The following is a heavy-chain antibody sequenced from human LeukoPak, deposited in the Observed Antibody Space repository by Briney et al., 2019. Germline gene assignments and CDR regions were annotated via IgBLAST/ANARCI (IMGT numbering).Heavy chain of an antibody. CDR3: ARSGYSYDSAVYWNFDL. V-gene: IGHV4-59*01. CDR2: VSYSGTT. CDR1: GGSISSYY. J-gene: IGHJ2*01. Sequence: SETLSLTCTVSGGSISSYYWTWIRQPPGKGLEWIGYVSYSGTTKYNPSLKSRVTMSVDMSTNRLSLRLTSVTAADTAVYYCARSGYSYDSAVYWNFDLWGRGTLVTVSS. D-gene: IGHD5-18*01.